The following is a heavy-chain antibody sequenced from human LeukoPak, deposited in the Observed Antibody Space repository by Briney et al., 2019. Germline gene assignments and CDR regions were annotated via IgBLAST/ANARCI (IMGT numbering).Heavy chain of an antibody. V-gene: IGHV4-59*01. J-gene: IGHJ6*02. Sequence: SETLSLTCTVSGGSISSYYWSWIRQPPGKGLEWIGYIYYSGSTNYNPSLKSRVTISVDTSKNQFSPKLSPVTAADTAVYYCARVPGEGSSWYVHYYYYGMDVWGQGTTVTVSS. D-gene: IGHD6-13*01. CDR1: GGSISSYY. CDR3: ARVPGEGSSWYVHYYYYGMDV. CDR2: IYYSGST.